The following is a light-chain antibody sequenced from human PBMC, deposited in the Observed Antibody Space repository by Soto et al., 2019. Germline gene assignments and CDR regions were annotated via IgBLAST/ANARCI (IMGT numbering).Light chain of an antibody. Sequence: ENVFNQSPCTLSLSPGERATLSCRASQSVSSSYLAWYQQKPGQAPRLLIYGASSRATGIPDRFSGSGSGTDFTLTISRLEPEDFAVHYCQQYGSSPPWTFGQGTMVDIK. CDR2: GAS. CDR3: QQYGSSPPWT. V-gene: IGKV3-20*01. CDR1: QSVSSSY. J-gene: IGKJ1*01.